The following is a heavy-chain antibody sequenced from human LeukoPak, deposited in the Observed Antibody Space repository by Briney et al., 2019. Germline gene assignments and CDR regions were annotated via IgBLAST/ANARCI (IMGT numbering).Heavy chain of an antibody. J-gene: IGHJ5*02. Sequence: SETLSLTCTVSGGSIISSSYYWGWIRQPPGKGLEWVGSISYSGTTYYNPSLKSRVTISVDTSKNHFSLKLSSVTAADTAVYYCARARRRFDPWGQGTLVTVSS. CDR2: ISYSGTT. V-gene: IGHV4-39*02. CDR1: GGSIISSSYY. CDR3: ARARRRFDP.